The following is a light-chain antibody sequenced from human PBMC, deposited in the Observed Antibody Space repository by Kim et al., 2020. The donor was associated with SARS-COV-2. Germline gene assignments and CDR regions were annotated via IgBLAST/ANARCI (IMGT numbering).Light chain of an antibody. J-gene: IGLJ3*02. CDR3: QSYDNSLSVWV. Sequence: QGVTISCTGSSSNIGAGSDVHWYQQLPGTAPRLLIFGNNNRPSGVPDRFSGSKSGTSASLAITGLQAEDESAYYCQSYDNSLSVWVFGGGTQLTVL. V-gene: IGLV1-40*01. CDR1: SSNIGAGSD. CDR2: GNN.